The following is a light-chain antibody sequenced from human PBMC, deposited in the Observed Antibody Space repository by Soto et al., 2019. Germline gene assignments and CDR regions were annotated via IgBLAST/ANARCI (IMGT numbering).Light chain of an antibody. V-gene: IGLV2-23*02. CDR2: EVS. CDR3: CSYAGSSTVV. Sequence: SALTQPASVSGSPGQSITISCTGTSSDVGSYNLVSWYQQQPGKAPKLMIYEVSKRPSGVSNRFSGSKSGNTASLTISGLQAEDEADYYCCSYAGSSTVVFGGGTKVTVL. J-gene: IGLJ2*01. CDR1: SSDVGSYNL.